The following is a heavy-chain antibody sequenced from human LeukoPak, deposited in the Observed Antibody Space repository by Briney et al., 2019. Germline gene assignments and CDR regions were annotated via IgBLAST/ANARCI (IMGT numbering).Heavy chain of an antibody. CDR3: ARSEEGYFDWLLDY. D-gene: IGHD3-9*01. CDR1: GFTFSSYW. J-gene: IGHJ4*02. Sequence: GGSLRLSCAASGFTFSSYWMSWVRQAPGKGLEWVANIKQDGSEKYYVDSVKGRFTISRDNSKNTLYLQMNSLRAEDTAVYYCARSEEGYFDWLLDYWGQGTLVTVSS. CDR2: IKQDGSEK. V-gene: IGHV3-7*01.